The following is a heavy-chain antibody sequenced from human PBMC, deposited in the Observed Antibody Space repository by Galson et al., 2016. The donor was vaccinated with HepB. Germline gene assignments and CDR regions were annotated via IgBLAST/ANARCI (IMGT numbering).Heavy chain of an antibody. Sequence: SLRLSCAASGFTFSSYWMHWVRQAPGKGLVWVSRIKSDESWKNYADSVKGRFTISRDNAKNSFYLQMNSLRADDTAVYYCAREGEGGFDYWGQGTLVTVSS. D-gene: IGHD1-26*01. CDR2: IKSDESWK. J-gene: IGHJ4*02. V-gene: IGHV3-74*01. CDR1: GFTFSSYW. CDR3: AREGEGGFDY.